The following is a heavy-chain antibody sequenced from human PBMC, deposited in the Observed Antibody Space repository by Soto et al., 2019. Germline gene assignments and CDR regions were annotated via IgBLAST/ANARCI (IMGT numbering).Heavy chain of an antibody. V-gene: IGHV4-39*01. J-gene: IGHJ6*02. Sequence: SETLSLTCSVSGVSISSTRYYWGWIRQTPGKGLEWIGSIYYNGNTYYNPSLKSRVTISLDTSKNRFSLKLSSVIAADTSVYYCARHGAGADEYYYGMDVWGQGTAVTVSS. CDR2: IYYNGNT. CDR3: ARHGAGADEYYYGMDV. CDR1: GVSISSTRYY. D-gene: IGHD6-13*01.